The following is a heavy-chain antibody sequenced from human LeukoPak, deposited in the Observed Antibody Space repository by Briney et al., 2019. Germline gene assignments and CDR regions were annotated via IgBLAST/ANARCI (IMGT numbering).Heavy chain of an antibody. CDR1: GGSVSSGIYY. CDR2: MSYSGST. J-gene: IGHJ6*02. Sequence: SETLSLTCTVSGGSVSSGIYYWRWIRQPPGKGLEWLGYMSYSGSTNYNPSLKSRVTISVDTSKNQFSLKLSSVTAADTAVYYCARVFRTAAGSYFYYYGMDVWGQGTTVTVSS. D-gene: IGHD6-13*01. CDR3: ARVFRTAAGSYFYYYGMDV. V-gene: IGHV4-61*01.